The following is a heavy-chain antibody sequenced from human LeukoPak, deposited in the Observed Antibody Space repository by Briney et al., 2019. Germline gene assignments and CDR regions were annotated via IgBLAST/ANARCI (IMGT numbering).Heavy chain of an antibody. CDR1: GFTFSSYA. D-gene: IGHD3-22*01. CDR2: ISYDGSNK. V-gene: IGHV3-30-3*01. J-gene: IGHJ4*02. Sequence: PGGSLRLSCAASGFTFSSYAMHWVRQAPGKGLEWVAVISYDGSNKYYADSVKGRFTISRDNSKNTLYLQMNSLRAEDTAVYYCAKDDSVSPDYWGQGTLVTVSS. CDR3: AKDDSVSPDY.